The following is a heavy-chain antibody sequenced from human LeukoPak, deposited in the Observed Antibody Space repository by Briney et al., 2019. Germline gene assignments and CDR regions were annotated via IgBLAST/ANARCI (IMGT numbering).Heavy chain of an antibody. D-gene: IGHD7-27*01. CDR3: AIDPNWGTHS. J-gene: IGHJ4*02. CDR2: IGNNGGGI. Sequence: GGSLRLSCAASGFTFSTYAMYWVRHPPGKRLEWVSIIGNNGGGIHYADSVRGRFTISRDNSKNALYLQMNSLRVEDTAVYYCAIDPNWGTHSWGQGVLVTVSS. CDR1: GFTFSTYA. V-gene: IGHV3-23*01.